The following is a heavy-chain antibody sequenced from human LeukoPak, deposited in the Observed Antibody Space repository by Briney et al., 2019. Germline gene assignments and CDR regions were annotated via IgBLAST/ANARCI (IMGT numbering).Heavy chain of an antibody. D-gene: IGHD3-22*01. V-gene: IGHV1-2*02. CDR1: GYTFTGYY. CDR2: INPNSGGT. Sequence: ASVKVSCKASGYTFTGYYMHWVRQAPGQGLEWMGWINPNSGGTNYAQKFQGRVTMTRDTSISTAYMELSRLRSDDTAVCYCARDGPPYYYDSSGYYFDYWGQGTLVTVS. CDR3: ARDGPPYYYDSSGYYFDY. J-gene: IGHJ4*02.